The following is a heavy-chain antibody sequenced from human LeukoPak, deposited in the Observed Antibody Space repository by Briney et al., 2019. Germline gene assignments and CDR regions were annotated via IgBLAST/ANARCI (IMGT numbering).Heavy chain of an antibody. J-gene: IGHJ3*02. CDR1: GGSISSSSYY. V-gene: IGHV4-39*01. D-gene: IGHD6-13*01. CDR3: ARLRGSSWTGQAFDI. CDR2: IYYSGST. Sequence: SETLSLTCTVSGGSISSSSYYWGWIRQPPGKGLEWIGSIYYSGSTYYNPSLKSRVTISVDTSKNQFSLKLSSVTAADTAVYYCARLRGSSWTGQAFDIWGQGTMVTVSS.